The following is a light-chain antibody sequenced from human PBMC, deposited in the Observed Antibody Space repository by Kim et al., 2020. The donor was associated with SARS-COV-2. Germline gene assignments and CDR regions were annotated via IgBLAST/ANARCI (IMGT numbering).Light chain of an antibody. Sequence: DIEMTQSPSSLSASIGDRVTITCRASQGISRYLAWYQQTPGRVPRLLIYASSTLPSGIPSRFSGRGSGTEFTLTISGLQPEDVGTYYCQKYNGSPWTFGQGTKVDIK. CDR3: QKYNGSPWT. J-gene: IGKJ1*01. CDR2: ASS. V-gene: IGKV1-27*01. CDR1: QGISRY.